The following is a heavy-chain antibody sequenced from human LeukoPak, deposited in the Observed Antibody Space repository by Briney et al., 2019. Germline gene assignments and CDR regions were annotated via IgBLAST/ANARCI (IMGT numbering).Heavy chain of an antibody. D-gene: IGHD2-2*01. CDR3: ARDAAGMPFGHWFDP. Sequence: GGSLRLSCAASGFTFSSYRMSWVRQAPGKGLEWVANIKQDGSEKYYVDSVKGRFTISRDNAKNSLYLQMNSLRAEDTAVYYCARDAAGMPFGHWFDPWGQGTLVTVSS. J-gene: IGHJ5*02. V-gene: IGHV3-7*01. CDR2: IKQDGSEK. CDR1: GFTFSSYR.